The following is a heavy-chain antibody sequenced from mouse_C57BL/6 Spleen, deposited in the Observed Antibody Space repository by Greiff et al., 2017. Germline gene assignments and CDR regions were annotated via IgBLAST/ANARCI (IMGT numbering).Heavy chain of an antibody. V-gene: IGHV1-80*01. Sequence: VQLQQSGAELVKPGASVKISCKASGYAFSSYWMNWVKQRPGKGLEWIGQIYPGDGDTNYNGKFKGKATLTADKSSSTAYMQLSSLTSEDSAVYFGARSVYDGYGGNFDYWGQGTTLTVSS. CDR1: GYAFSSYW. J-gene: IGHJ2*01. CDR2: IYPGDGDT. CDR3: ARSVYDGYGGNFDY. D-gene: IGHD2-3*01.